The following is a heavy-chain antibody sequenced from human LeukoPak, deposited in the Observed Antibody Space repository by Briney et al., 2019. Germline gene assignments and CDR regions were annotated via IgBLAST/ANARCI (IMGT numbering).Heavy chain of an antibody. D-gene: IGHD2-2*02. Sequence: SVKVSCKASGGTFSSYTISWVRQAPGQGLEWMGRIIPILGIANYAQKFQGRVTITADKSTSTAYMELSSLRSEDTAVYYCASPYCSSTSCYTFDAFDIWGQGTMVTVSS. CDR1: GGTFSSYT. CDR2: IIPILGIA. V-gene: IGHV1-69*02. J-gene: IGHJ3*02. CDR3: ASPYCSSTSCYTFDAFDI.